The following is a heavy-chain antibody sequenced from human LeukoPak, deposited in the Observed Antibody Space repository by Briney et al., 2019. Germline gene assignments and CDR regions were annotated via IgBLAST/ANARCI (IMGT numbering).Heavy chain of an antibody. Sequence: PGGSLRLSCAASGFTVSSNYMNWVRQAPGKGLEWVSVIDSGGSTYYADSVKGRFTISRDNSKNTLFLQMNSPRAEDTAVYYCASDAVTTRPHYFYYYAMDVWGQGTTVTVSS. V-gene: IGHV3-66*01. CDR3: ASDAVTTRPHYFYYYAMDV. CDR1: GFTVSSNY. D-gene: IGHD4-17*01. CDR2: IDSGGST. J-gene: IGHJ6*02.